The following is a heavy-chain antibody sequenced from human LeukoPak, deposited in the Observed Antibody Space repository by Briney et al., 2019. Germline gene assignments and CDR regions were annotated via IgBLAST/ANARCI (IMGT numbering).Heavy chain of an antibody. CDR2: IYYSGST. CDR1: GGSISSYY. D-gene: IGHD2-15*01. Sequence: PSETLPLTCTVSGGSISSYYWSWIRQPPGKGLEWIGYIYYSGSTNYNPSLKSRVTISVDTSKNQFSLKLSSVTAADTAVYYCARFPGYCSGGSCYGVDYWGQGTLVTVSS. J-gene: IGHJ4*02. V-gene: IGHV4-59*01. CDR3: ARFPGYCSGGSCYGVDY.